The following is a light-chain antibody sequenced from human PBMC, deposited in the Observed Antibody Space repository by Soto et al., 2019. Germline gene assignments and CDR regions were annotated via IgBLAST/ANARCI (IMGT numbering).Light chain of an antibody. Sequence: IVMTQSPATLSVSPGEGVTLSCRANQGIGDTLAWYQQKPGQAPRLLIYGASTRATGIPARFSGSGSGTEFTLTISSLQSEDFAVYYCQQYSYWPRTFGQGTKVDIK. J-gene: IGKJ1*01. CDR2: GAS. CDR3: QQYSYWPRT. V-gene: IGKV3D-15*01. CDR1: QGIGDT.